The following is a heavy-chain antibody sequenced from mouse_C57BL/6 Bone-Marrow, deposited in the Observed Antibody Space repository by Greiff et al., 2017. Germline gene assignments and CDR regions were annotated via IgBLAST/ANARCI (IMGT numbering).Heavy chain of an antibody. V-gene: IGHV1-18*01. CDR3: ARSGYDYDWFAY. Sequence: VHVKQSGPELVKPGASVKIPCKASGYTFTDYNMDWVKQSHGKSLEWIGDINPNNGGTIYNQKFKGKATLTVDKSSSTAYMELRSLTSEDTAVYYCARSGYDYDWFAYWGQGTLVTVSA. J-gene: IGHJ3*01. D-gene: IGHD2-4*01. CDR2: INPNNGGT. CDR1: GYTFTDYN.